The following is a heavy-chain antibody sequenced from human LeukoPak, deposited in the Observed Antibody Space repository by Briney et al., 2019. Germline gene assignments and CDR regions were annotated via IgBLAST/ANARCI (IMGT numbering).Heavy chain of an antibody. Sequence: PGGSLRLSCAASGFTFDDYAMHWVRQAPGKGLEWVSLISWDGGSTYYADSVKGRFTISRDNAKNSLYLQMNSLRAEDTAVYYCARAPFCSSTSCPNVIDYWGQGTLVTVSS. CDR3: ARAPFCSSTSCPNVIDY. D-gene: IGHD2-2*01. J-gene: IGHJ4*02. CDR2: ISWDGGST. V-gene: IGHV3-43D*04. CDR1: GFTFDDYA.